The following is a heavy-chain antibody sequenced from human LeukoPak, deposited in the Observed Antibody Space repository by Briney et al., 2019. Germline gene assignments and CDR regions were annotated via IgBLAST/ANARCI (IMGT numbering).Heavy chain of an antibody. CDR3: VIGRAARPGYDAFDM. Sequence: PGGSLRLSCAASGFTFSSYSMNWVRQAPGKGLEWVSSISSSSSYIYYADSVKGRFTISRDNAKNSLYLQMNTLRAEDTAVYYCVIGRAARPGYDAFDMWGQGTMVTVSS. CDR1: GFTFSSYS. V-gene: IGHV3-21*01. CDR2: ISSSSSYI. D-gene: IGHD6-6*01. J-gene: IGHJ3*02.